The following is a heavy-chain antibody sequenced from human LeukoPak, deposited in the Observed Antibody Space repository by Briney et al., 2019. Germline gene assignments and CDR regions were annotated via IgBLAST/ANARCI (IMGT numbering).Heavy chain of an antibody. CDR2: IYTSGST. Sequence: SETLSLTCTVSGGSISSYYWSWIRQPAGKGLEWIGRIYTSGSTNYNPSLKSRVTMSVDTSKNQFSLKLSSVTAADTAVYYCAREEYDSSGYCPYYFDYWGQGTLVTVSS. CDR3: AREEYDSSGYCPYYFDY. CDR1: GGSISSYY. J-gene: IGHJ4*02. D-gene: IGHD3-22*01. V-gene: IGHV4-4*07.